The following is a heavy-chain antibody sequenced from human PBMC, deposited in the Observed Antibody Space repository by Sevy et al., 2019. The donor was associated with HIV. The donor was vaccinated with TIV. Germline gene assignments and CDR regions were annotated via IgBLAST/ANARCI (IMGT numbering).Heavy chain of an antibody. CDR1: GGSISSYY. J-gene: IGHJ3*02. CDR3: ARVGGSYYDDAFDI. V-gene: IGHV4-59*01. D-gene: IGHD1-26*01. CDR2: IYYSGST. Sequence: SETLSITCTVSGGSISSYYWSWIRQPPGKGLEWIGYIYYSGSTNYNPSLKSRVTISVDTSKNQFSLKLSSVTAADTAVYYCARVGGSYYDDAFDIWGQGTMVTVSS.